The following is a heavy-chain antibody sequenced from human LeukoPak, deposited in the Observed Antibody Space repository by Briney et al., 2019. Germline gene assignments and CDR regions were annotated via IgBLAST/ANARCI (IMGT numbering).Heavy chain of an antibody. D-gene: IGHD3-10*01. CDR1: GGSFGNYY. CDR2: IYTSGST. V-gene: IGHV4-4*07. Sequence: KASETLSLTCTVSGGSFGNYYWSWIRQPAGKGLEWIGHIYTSGSTGYTPSLKSRVTMSVDTSKKQFSLYLSSVPAADTAVYYCARGRFGDYCLDVWGKGTTVTVPS. CDR3: ARGRFGDYCLDV. J-gene: IGHJ6*03.